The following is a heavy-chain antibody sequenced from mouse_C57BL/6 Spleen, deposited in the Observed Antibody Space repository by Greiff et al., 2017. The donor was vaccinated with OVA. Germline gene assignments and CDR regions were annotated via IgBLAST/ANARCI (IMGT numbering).Heavy chain of an antibody. V-gene: IGHV2-9-1*01. CDR1: GFSLTSYA. CDR2: IWPGGGT. Sequence: VQLVESGPGLVAPSQSLSITCTVSGFSLTSYAISWVRQPPGKGLEWLGVIWPGGGTNYNSALKSRLSISKDNSKSQVFLKMNSLQTDDTARYYCARSPYYYGSSSYAMDYWGQGTSVTVSS. J-gene: IGHJ4*01. CDR3: ARSPYYYGSSSYAMDY. D-gene: IGHD1-1*01.